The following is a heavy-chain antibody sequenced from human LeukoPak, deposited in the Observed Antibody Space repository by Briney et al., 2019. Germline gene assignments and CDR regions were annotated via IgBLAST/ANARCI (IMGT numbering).Heavy chain of an antibody. CDR2: ITTNTGNP. J-gene: IGHJ3*02. CDR3: ARGRGPPMGAFDI. D-gene: IGHD3-10*01. CDR1: GYNFTSFG. Sequence: ASVKVSCKASGYNFTSFGMNWVRQAPGQGLEWMGWITTNTGNPTYAKGFTGRFVFSLDTSVSTAYLQISSLKAEDTAVYYCARGRGPPMGAFDIWGQGTMVTVSS. V-gene: IGHV7-4-1*02.